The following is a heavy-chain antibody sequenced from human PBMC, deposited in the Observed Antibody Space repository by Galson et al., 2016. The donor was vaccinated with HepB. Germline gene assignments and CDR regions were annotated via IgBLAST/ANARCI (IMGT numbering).Heavy chain of an antibody. CDR1: GYIFNDFH. Sequence: SVKVSCKASGYIFNDFHITWVRQAPGQGLEWMGWYSSSRGSASYAQKLQGRVTMTTDTSTSTAYMELRSLRSDDTAVYYCARVRDCTGRTCYPTLDSWGQGTLVTVSS. V-gene: IGHV1-18*01. D-gene: IGHD2-15*01. CDR3: ARVRDCTGRTCYPTLDS. J-gene: IGHJ4*02. CDR2: YSSSRGSA.